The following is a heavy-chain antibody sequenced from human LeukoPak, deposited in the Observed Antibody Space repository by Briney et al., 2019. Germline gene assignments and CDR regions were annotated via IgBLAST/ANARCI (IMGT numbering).Heavy chain of an antibody. D-gene: IGHD3-3*01. CDR2: IYYSGNT. V-gene: IGHV4-39*01. CDR1: GVSISSSNSY. CDR3: ARGGGFWSGYYMDV. Sequence: SETLSLTCTVSGVSISSSNSYWGWIRQPPGKGLEWIGSIYYSGNTYYNASLKSQVSISIDTSKNQFSLKLSSVTAADTAVYYCARGGGFWSGYYMDVWGKGTTVTVSS. J-gene: IGHJ6*03.